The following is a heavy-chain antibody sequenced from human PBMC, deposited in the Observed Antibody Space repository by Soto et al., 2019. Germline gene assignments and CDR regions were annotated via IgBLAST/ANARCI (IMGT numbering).Heavy chain of an antibody. CDR2: ISWDSSKI. CDR3: AKDISGGSYNFDY. CDR1: GFIFDNYA. Sequence: ESGGDLVQPGRSLRLSCAASGFIFDNYAMHWVRQAPGKGLEWVSGISWDSSKIGYADSVKGRFSISRDNAENSLSLQMNSLRPEDTAFYYCAKDISGGSYNFDYWGRGTLVTVSS. D-gene: IGHD2-15*01. V-gene: IGHV3-9*01. J-gene: IGHJ4*02.